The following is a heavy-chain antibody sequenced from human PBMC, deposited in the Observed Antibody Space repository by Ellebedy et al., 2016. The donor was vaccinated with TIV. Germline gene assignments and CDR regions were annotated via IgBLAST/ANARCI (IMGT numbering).Heavy chain of an antibody. Sequence: MPSETLSLTCTVSGGSISSSSYYWGWIRQPPGRGLEWIGSIYYSGSTYYNPSLKSRVTISVDTSKNQFSLKLSSVTAADTAVYYCARRGFGRDYYDSSGYYCAWGQGTLVTVSS. V-gene: IGHV4-39*01. CDR1: GGSISSSSYY. D-gene: IGHD3-22*01. CDR3: ARRGFGRDYYDSSGYYCA. J-gene: IGHJ5*02. CDR2: IYYSGST.